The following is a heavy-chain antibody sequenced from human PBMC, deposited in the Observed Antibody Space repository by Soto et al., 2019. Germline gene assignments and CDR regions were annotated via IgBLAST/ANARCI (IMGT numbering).Heavy chain of an antibody. Sequence: GGSLRLSCAASGFTFSSYGMHWVRQAPGKGLEWVAVISYDGSNKYYADSVKGRFTISRDNSKNTLYLQMNSLRAEDTAVYYWAKEAYYYDSSGYQTRAFDIWGQGTMVTVSS. J-gene: IGHJ3*02. CDR2: ISYDGSNK. D-gene: IGHD3-22*01. V-gene: IGHV3-30*18. CDR3: AKEAYYYDSSGYQTRAFDI. CDR1: GFTFSSYG.